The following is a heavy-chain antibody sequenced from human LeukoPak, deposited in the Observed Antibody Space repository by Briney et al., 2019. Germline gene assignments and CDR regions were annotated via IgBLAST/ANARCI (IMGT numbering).Heavy chain of an antibody. J-gene: IGHJ4*02. CDR3: ASSLENYFDY. Sequence: PSETLSLTCAVSGGSISSGGYSWSWIRQPPGKGLEWIGYIYHSGSTYYNPSLKSRVTISVDRSKNQFSLKLSSVTAADTAVYYCASSLENYFDYWGQGTLVTVSS. CDR1: GGSISSGGYS. CDR2: IYHSGST. V-gene: IGHV4-30-2*01.